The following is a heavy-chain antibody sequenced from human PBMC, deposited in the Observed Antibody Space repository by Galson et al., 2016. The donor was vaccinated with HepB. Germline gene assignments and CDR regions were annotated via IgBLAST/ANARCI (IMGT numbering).Heavy chain of an antibody. V-gene: IGHV2-70*01. D-gene: IGHD1-26*01. Sequence: PALVKPTQTLTLTCTFSGFSLSTSGMCVSWIRQPPGKALEWLALIDSDDDKYYSTSLKTRLTTSKVTSKNQVVLTMTNMDPVDTGTYYCARINWGGTYYIGAFDIWGQGTVVSVSS. CDR2: IDSDDDK. CDR3: ARINWGGTYYIGAFDI. CDR1: GFSLSTSGMC. J-gene: IGHJ3*02.